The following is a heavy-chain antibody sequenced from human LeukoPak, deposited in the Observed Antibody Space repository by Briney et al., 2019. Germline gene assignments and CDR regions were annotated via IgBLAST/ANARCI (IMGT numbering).Heavy chain of an antibody. V-gene: IGHV4-39*07. Sequence: KPSDTLSLTCTVSGGSISSSSYYWGWIRQPPGKGLEWIGSIYYSGSTYYNPSLKSRVTISVDTSKNQFSLKLSSVTAADTAVYYCARDSGWYGGWFDPWGQGTLVTVSS. J-gene: IGHJ5*02. CDR1: GGSISSSSYY. CDR2: IYYSGST. CDR3: ARDSGWYGGWFDP. D-gene: IGHD6-19*01.